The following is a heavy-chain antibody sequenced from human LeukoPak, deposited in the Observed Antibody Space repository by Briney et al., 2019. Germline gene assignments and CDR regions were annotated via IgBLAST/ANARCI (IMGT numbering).Heavy chain of an antibody. Sequence: YPGGSLRLSCAASGFTFSSYSMNWVRQAPGKGLEWVSSISSSSSYIYYADSVKGRFTISRDNAKNSLYLQMNSLRAEDTAIYYCARDNGVVTTHFDYWGQGTPVTVSS. D-gene: IGHD4-11*01. J-gene: IGHJ4*02. CDR3: ARDNGVVTTHFDY. V-gene: IGHV3-21*01. CDR1: GFTFSSYS. CDR2: ISSSSSYI.